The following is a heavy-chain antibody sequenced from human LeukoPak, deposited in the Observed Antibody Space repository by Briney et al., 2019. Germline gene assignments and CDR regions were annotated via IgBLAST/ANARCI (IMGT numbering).Heavy chain of an antibody. CDR2: IYYTGTT. D-gene: IGHD2-2*01. V-gene: IGHV4-59*11. CDR3: ARFSWGCSTASCYLTN. J-gene: IGHJ4*02. CDR1: GGSLSGHY. Sequence: PSETLSLTCTVSGGSLSGHYWGWIRQPPGKGLELVGHIYYTGTTFYNPSLNSRVTITLDTSRNQFSLRLTSVIAADTAVYYCARFSWGCSTASCYLTNWGQGALVTVSS.